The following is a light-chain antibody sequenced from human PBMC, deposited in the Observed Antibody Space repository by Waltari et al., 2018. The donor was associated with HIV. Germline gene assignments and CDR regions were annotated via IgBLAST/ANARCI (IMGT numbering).Light chain of an antibody. J-gene: IGKJ1*01. CDR2: WAS. V-gene: IGKV4-1*01. CDR3: QQYYRLPPT. CDR1: HSVFYRPNNKNY. Sequence: DVVMTQSPDSLSVSPGERATINCKSTHSVFYRPNNKNYIAWYQQRTGQAHKLLIYWASTRESGVSDRFSGSGSGTNFTLTISSLRTEDVAIYYCQQYYRLPPTFGQGTRVE.